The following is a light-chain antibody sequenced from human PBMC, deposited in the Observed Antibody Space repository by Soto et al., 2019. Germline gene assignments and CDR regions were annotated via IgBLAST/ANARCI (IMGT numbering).Light chain of an antibody. CDR2: GVS. Sequence: QSALTQPASVSGSLGQSITISCTGTRSDVGSHNLVSWNQQHPGQAPKLMIYGVSKRPLGVSARFSASKSGNTASLTISGLQAEDEADYYCCSYGGSRAVFGGCTQLTVL. V-gene: IGLV2-23*02. CDR1: RSDVGSHNL. CDR3: CSYGGSRAV. J-gene: IGLJ7*01.